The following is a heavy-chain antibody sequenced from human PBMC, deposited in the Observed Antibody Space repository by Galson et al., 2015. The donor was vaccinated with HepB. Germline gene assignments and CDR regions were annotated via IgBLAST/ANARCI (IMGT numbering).Heavy chain of an antibody. CDR3: AKSILVRYSYYYYNMDV. D-gene: IGHD4-11*01. CDR1: GFTFKHYA. V-gene: IGHV3-23*01. CDR2: ISVSGGTT. Sequence: SLRLSCAASGFTFKHYAMNWVRQAPGKGLEWVSGISVSGGTTYYADSVKGRLTISRDNAENTLYLQMKSLTAEDTAIYYCAKSILVRYSYYYYNMDVWGRGTTVTVSS. J-gene: IGHJ6*02.